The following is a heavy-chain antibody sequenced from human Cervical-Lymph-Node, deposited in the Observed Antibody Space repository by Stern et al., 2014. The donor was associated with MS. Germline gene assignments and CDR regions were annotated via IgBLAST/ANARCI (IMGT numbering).Heavy chain of an antibody. V-gene: IGHV1-69*01. J-gene: IGHJ6*02. CDR3: PSTVIVGAMDV. CDR2: IIPILAIP. CDR1: GGTFSSLA. Sequence: VQLVQSGAEVKKPGSSVKVSCKASGGTFSSLAINWVRQAPGQGLEWMGGIIPILAIPNYAQEFQGRVTITADDSTTTAYMELSGLRSEDTAMYASPSTVIVGAMDVWGQGTTVTVSS. D-gene: IGHD2-21*01.